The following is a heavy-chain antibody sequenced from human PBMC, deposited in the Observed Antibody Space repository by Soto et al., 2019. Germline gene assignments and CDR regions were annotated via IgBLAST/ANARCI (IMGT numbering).Heavy chain of an antibody. CDR2: IYHSGTT. Sequence: SETLSLTCTVSGGSFTTSDYYWGWIRQAPGKGLEWIGSIYHSGTTYYSEPLKSRVTISVDPSKSHFYLTLNSVTAADTAVYFCARHGEPGIAVAGPWDSWGPGTLVTVSS. D-gene: IGHD6-19*01. CDR1: GGSFTTSDYY. J-gene: IGHJ4*02. V-gene: IGHV4-39*02. CDR3: ARHGEPGIAVAGPWDS.